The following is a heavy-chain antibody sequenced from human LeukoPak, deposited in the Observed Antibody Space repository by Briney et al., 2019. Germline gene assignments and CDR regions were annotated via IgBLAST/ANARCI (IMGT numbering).Heavy chain of an antibody. Sequence: SETLSLTYTVSGGSISSSSYYWGWIRQPPGKGLEWIGSIYYSGSTYYNPSLKSRVTISVDTSKNQFSLKLSSVTAADTAVYYCARGYSGYDLYFDYWGQGTLVTVSS. CDR2: IYYSGST. J-gene: IGHJ4*02. V-gene: IGHV4-39*07. CDR1: GGSISSSSYY. D-gene: IGHD5-12*01. CDR3: ARGYSGYDLYFDY.